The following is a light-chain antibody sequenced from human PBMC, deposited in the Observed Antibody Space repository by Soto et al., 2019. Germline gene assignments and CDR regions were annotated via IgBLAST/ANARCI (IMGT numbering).Light chain of an antibody. CDR3: QQYGYTPRT. J-gene: IGKJ1*01. CDR1: HSVGDY. CDR2: GAS. Sequence: TVLTQSPATLSLSPGERATLSCRASHSVGDYLAWYQQKPGQAPRLLIYGASSRATGIPDRFSGSGSGTDFTLTISRLEPEDFAVYYCQQYGYTPRTFGQGTKVDIK. V-gene: IGKV3-20*01.